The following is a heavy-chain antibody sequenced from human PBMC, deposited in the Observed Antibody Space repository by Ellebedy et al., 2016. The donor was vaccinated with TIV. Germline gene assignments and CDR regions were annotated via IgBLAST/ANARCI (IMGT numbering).Heavy chain of an antibody. Sequence: SETLSLXXGVSGDSISSDYWWTWARQPPEKGLEWIGEIYHFGTTNYNPSLKSRVTISVDKSKNQFSLRLTSMTAADTALYYCARVRRLTTLDSWGQGTLVTVSS. V-gene: IGHV4-4*02. D-gene: IGHD1-14*01. CDR3: ARVRRLTTLDS. CDR2: IYHFGTT. J-gene: IGHJ4*02. CDR1: GDSISSDYW.